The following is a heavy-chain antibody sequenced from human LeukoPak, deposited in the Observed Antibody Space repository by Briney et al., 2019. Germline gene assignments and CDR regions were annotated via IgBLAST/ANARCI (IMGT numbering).Heavy chain of an antibody. Sequence: PGGSLRLSCAASGFTFSTSWMSWVRQAPGKGLEWVANIKHDASETNYVDSVKGRFTISRDNAKNSLYLQMNSLRAEDTAVYYCAREDSPGVFDYWGQGTLVTVSS. CDR3: AREDSPGVFDY. V-gene: IGHV3-7*03. CDR2: IKHDASET. J-gene: IGHJ4*02. D-gene: IGHD2-15*01. CDR1: GFTFSTSW.